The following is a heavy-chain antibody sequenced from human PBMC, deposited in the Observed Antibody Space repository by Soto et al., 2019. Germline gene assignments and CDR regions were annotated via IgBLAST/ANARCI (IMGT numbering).Heavy chain of an antibody. D-gene: IGHD2-2*01. J-gene: IGHJ4*02. CDR3: TTEYIVVVPAAPDFDY. CDR2: IKSKTDGGTT. Sequence: PGGSLRLSCAASGFTFSNAWMNWVRQAPGKGLEWVGRIKSKTDGGTTDYAAPVEGRFTISRDDSKNTLYLQMNSLKTEDTAVYYCTTEYIVVVPAAPDFDYWGQGTLVTVSS. CDR1: GFTFSNAW. V-gene: IGHV3-15*07.